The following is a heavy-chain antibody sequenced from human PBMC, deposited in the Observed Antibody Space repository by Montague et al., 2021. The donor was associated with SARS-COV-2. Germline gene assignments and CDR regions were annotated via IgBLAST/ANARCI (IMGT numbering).Heavy chain of an antibody. CDR1: GDSVSSNSAA. CDR3: ARGGSWLYYFDY. J-gene: IGHJ4*02. Sequence: CAISGDSVSSNSAAWNWIRQSPSRGLDWLVRTYYRSKWYNDYAVSVKSRITINPDTSKNQFSLQLNSVTPVDTAMYYCARGGSWLYYFDYWGQGTLVTVSS. D-gene: IGHD6-13*01. V-gene: IGHV6-1*01. CDR2: TYYRSKWYN.